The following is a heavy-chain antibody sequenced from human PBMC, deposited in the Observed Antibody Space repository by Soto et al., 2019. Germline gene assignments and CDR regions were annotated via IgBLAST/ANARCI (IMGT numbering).Heavy chain of an antibody. CDR1: GGSFSGYY. J-gene: IGHJ6*02. V-gene: IGHV4-34*01. CDR3: RLYCSSTSCRMRYYYYGMDV. D-gene: IGHD2-2*01. CDR2: INHSGST. Sequence: SETLSLTCAVYGGSFSGYYWSWIRQPPGKGLEWIGEINHSGSTNYNPSLKSRVTISVDTSKNQFSLKLSSVTAADTAVYYCRLYCSSTSCRMRYYYYGMDVWGQGTTVTV.